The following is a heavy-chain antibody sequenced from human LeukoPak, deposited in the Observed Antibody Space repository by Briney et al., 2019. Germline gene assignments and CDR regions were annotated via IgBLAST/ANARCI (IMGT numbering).Heavy chain of an antibody. CDR2: IAYIGIT. J-gene: IGHJ3*02. V-gene: IGHV4-59*11. Sequence: SETLSLTCTVSRDAMNSHYRSWIRQPPGPGLEGIGYIAYIGITNDNPTLKSRVTISVDTSKNQFSLRLSSVTAADTAVYYCARDPTTVTKGLHIWGQGTIVTVSS. D-gene: IGHD4-17*01. CDR1: RDAMNSHY. CDR3: ARDPTTVTKGLHI.